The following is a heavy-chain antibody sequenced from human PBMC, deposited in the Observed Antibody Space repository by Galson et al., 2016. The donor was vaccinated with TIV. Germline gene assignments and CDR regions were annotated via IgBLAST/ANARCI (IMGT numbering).Heavy chain of an antibody. J-gene: IGHJ4*02. D-gene: IGHD3-3*01. V-gene: IGHV3-7*01. CDR3: ARELHWSGRDY. Sequence: SLRLSCAASGFTFSTSWMSWVRQAPGKGLEWVAGIKPDGSEKYYVDSVKGRFSISRDNAKNSLYLQMDSLRAEDTAVYYCARELHWSGRDYWGQGTLVTVSS. CDR2: IKPDGSEK. CDR1: GFTFSTSW.